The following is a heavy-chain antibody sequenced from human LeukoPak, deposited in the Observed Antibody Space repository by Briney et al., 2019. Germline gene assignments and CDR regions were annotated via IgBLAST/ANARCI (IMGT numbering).Heavy chain of an antibody. Sequence: ASVKVSCKASGYTFTSCGISWVRQAPGQGLEWMGWISAYNGNTNYAQKLQGRVTMTTDTSTSTAYMELRSLRSDDTAVYYCARDADYGDYEGYYYYYGMDVWGQGTTVTVSS. CDR1: GYTFTSCG. D-gene: IGHD4-17*01. J-gene: IGHJ6*02. CDR3: ARDADYGDYEGYYYYYGMDV. CDR2: ISAYNGNT. V-gene: IGHV1-18*01.